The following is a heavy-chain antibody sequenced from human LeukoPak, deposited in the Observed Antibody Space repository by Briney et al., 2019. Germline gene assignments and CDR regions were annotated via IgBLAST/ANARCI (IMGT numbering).Heavy chain of an antibody. Sequence: GGSLRLSCAASGFTFSSYAMSWVRQAPGKGLEWVSYISSSSTIYYADSVKGRFTISRDNAKSTLYLQMNSLRPEDTAVYYCAKGGSNNWSFDNWGQGTLVTVSS. D-gene: IGHD1-1*01. CDR1: GFTFSSYA. V-gene: IGHV3-48*01. J-gene: IGHJ4*02. CDR2: ISSSSTI. CDR3: AKGGSNNWSFDN.